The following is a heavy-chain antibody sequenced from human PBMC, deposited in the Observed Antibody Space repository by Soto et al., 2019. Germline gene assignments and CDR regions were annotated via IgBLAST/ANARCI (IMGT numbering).Heavy chain of an antibody. V-gene: IGHV2-5*02. CDR1: GFSLSTSGVG. CDR3: AHSPPPTVTTSAEYFQH. Sequence: ITLKESGPTLVKPTQTLTLTCTFSGFSLSTSGVGVGWVRQPPGKALEWLALIYWDDDKRYSPSLKSRLTITKDTSKNQVVLIMTNMDPVDTATYFCAHSPPPTVTTSAEYFQHWGQGTLVIVSS. J-gene: IGHJ1*01. CDR2: IYWDDDK. D-gene: IGHD4-17*01.